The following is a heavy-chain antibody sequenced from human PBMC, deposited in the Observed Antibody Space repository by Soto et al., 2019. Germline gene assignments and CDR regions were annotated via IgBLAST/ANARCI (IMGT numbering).Heavy chain of an antibody. CDR2: ISGSGGST. J-gene: IGHJ4*02. CDR1: GFTFSSYA. D-gene: IGHD4-17*01. V-gene: IGHV3-23*01. Sequence: GGSLRLSCAASGFTFSSYAMSWVRQAPGKGLEWVSAISGSGGSTYYADSVKGRFTISRDNSKNTLYLQMNSLRAEDTAVYYCAKYGAGPNYGDYGRDYWGQGTLVTVSS. CDR3: AKYGAGPNYGDYGRDY.